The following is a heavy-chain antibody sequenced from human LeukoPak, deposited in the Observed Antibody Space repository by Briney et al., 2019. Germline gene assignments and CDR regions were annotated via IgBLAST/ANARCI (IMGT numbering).Heavy chain of an antibody. J-gene: IGHJ5*02. V-gene: IGHV4-59*08. CDR3: ARHPSQLLFWFDP. CDR2: IYYSGST. CDR1: GGSISSYY. D-gene: IGHD2-2*01. Sequence: PSETLSLTCTVSGGSISSYYWSWIRQPPEKGLECIGYIYYSGSTNYNPSLKSRVTISVDTSKNQFSLKLSSVTAADTAVYYCARHPSQLLFWFDPWGQGTLDTVSS.